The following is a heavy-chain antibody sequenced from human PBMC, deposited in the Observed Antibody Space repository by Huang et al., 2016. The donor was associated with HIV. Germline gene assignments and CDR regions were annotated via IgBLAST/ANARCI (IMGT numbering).Heavy chain of an antibody. Sequence: VESGGRSVQPGGSIKLSCVGSTFTFGAYWMSWVRKPPGKGLEWVANIKKDESEKYYVDSVKGRFNISRDNARKVLFLEMDDLRVEDTAIYFCATKTAGMDIWGQGTTVTVSS. CDR1: TFTFGAYW. J-gene: IGHJ6*02. D-gene: IGHD1-7*01. CDR3: ATKTAGMDI. CDR2: IKKDESEK. V-gene: IGHV3-7*01.